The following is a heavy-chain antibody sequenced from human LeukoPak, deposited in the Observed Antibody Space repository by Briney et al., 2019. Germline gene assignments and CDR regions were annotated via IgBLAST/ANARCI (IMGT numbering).Heavy chain of an antibody. CDR1: GFTFSSYT. CDR3: AKRGEILDY. D-gene: IGHD3-16*01. V-gene: IGHV3-23*01. CDR2: ISGSGGST. Sequence: PGGSLILSCAASGFTFSSYTMNWVRQAPGKGLEWVSAISGSGGSTYYADSVKGRFTTSRDNSKNTLYLQMNSLRAEDTAVYYCAKRGEILDYWGQGTLVTVSS. J-gene: IGHJ4*02.